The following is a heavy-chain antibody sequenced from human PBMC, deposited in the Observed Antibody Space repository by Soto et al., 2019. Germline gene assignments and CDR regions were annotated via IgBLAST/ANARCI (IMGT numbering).Heavy chain of an antibody. V-gene: IGHV1-2*02. Sequence: ASVKVSCKASGYTFTGYYMHWVRQAPGRGLEWMGWINPNSGGTNYAQKFQGRVTMTRDTSISTAYMELSRLRSDDTAVYYCARLGNWNDEDYYYYGMDVWGQGTTVTVSS. CDR3: ARLGNWNDEDYYYYGMDV. J-gene: IGHJ6*02. CDR1: GYTFTGYY. CDR2: INPNSGGT. D-gene: IGHD1-20*01.